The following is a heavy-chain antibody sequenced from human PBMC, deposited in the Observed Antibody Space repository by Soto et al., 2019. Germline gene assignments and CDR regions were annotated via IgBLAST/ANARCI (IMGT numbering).Heavy chain of an antibody. Sequence: PSETLSLTCTVSGGSVSRESYYWGWIRQSPGKGLEWIGSIYYTGSIYYNPSLRSRVTIFVDTSKNHFTLRLNSLTAADTAVYYCARSHPYYYDSSGDSNFDYWGQGTLVTSPQ. D-gene: IGHD3-22*01. CDR3: ARSHPYYYDSSGDSNFDY. J-gene: IGHJ4*02. CDR1: GGSVSRESYY. V-gene: IGHV4-39*02. CDR2: IYYTGSI.